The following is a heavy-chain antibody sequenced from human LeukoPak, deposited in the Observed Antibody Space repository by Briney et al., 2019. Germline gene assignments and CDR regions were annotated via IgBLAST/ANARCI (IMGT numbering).Heavy chain of an antibody. J-gene: IGHJ3*01. CDR3: ARGDYGSGSYYNAGNDAFEF. D-gene: IGHD3-10*01. CDR2: ISGSGGGT. CDR1: GFTHSSHA. V-gene: IGHV3-23*01. Sequence: GGSLRLSCAAFGFTHSSHAMGWVRQAPGKGLEGISSISGSGGGTDYAASVKGRFTMSRDNARKTLYLHMSRLRAEDTAVYYCARGDYGSGSYYNAGNDAFEFWGQGTMVTVSS.